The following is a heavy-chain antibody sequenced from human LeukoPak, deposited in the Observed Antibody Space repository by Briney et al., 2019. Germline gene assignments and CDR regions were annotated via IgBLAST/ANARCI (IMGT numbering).Heavy chain of an antibody. D-gene: IGHD3-10*01. J-gene: IGHJ5*02. CDR3: ARDNMVRGVVDWFDP. Sequence: SETLSLTCAVYGGSFSGYYWSWIRQPPGKGLEWIGYIYYTGSTNYNPSLKTRVTISIDTSKNQFSLKLTSVTAADTAMYYCARDNMVRGVVDWFDPWGQGTLVTVSS. V-gene: IGHV4-59*01. CDR1: GGSFSGYY. CDR2: IYYTGST.